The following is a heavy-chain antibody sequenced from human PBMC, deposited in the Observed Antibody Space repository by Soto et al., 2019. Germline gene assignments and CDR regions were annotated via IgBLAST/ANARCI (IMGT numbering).Heavy chain of an antibody. CDR3: AKGRTCFDF. CDR2: ISDGDGDT. CDR1: GFTFSDYA. J-gene: IGHJ4*02. Sequence: EVVLLQSGGDLVQPGGSLRLSCAASGFTFSDYAMTWVRQAPGKGLEWVSDISDGDGDTHYADSVRGRFVISRDNSKNTLFLEMNSLRAEDAAVYYCAKGRTCFDFWGQGSLVTVSS. V-gene: IGHV3-23*01.